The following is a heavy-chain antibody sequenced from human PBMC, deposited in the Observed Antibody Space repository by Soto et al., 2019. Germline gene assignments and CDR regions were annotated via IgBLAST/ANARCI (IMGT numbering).Heavy chain of an antibody. CDR3: ARWIGGYFGSGNFYNEGLNWFDP. J-gene: IGHJ5*02. CDR2: IYYRGSS. D-gene: IGHD3-10*01. V-gene: IGHV4-59*01. CDR1: GASISSDY. Sequence: QVQLQESGPGLVKPSETLSLTCTVSGASISSDYWSWIRQTPGQGLEWIGYIYYRGSSTYNPSLKSRVTISLDTSKNQFSLKLSSVTAADTAVYYCARWIGGYFGSGNFYNEGLNWFDPWGPGTLVTVSS.